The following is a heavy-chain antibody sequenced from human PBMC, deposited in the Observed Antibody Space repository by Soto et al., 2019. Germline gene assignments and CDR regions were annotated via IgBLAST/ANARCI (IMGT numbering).Heavy chain of an antibody. CDR3: ARDRTMASGRNWFDP. Sequence: ASVKVSCKASGYTLTSYAMHWVRQAPGQRLEWMGWINAGNGNTKYSQKFQGRVTITRDTSASTAYMELSSLRSEDTAVYYCARDRTMASGRNWFDPWGQGTQVTVSS. J-gene: IGHJ5*02. V-gene: IGHV1-3*01. CDR2: INAGNGNT. CDR1: GYTLTSYA. D-gene: IGHD3-10*01.